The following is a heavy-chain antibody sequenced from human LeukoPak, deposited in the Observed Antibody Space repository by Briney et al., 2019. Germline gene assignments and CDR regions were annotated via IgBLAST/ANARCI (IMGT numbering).Heavy chain of an antibody. J-gene: IGHJ4*02. V-gene: IGHV4-38-2*01. CDR1: GYSISSGYY. CDR3: ARQLTDYDYVWGSYRPTWWFDY. D-gene: IGHD3-16*02. CDR2: IYHSGST. Sequence: SETLSLTCAVSGYSISSGYYWGWIRQPPGKGLEWIGSIYHSGSTYYNPSLKSRVTISVDTSKNQFSLKLSSVTAADTAVYYCARQLTDYDYVWGSYRPTWWFDYWGQGTLVTVSS.